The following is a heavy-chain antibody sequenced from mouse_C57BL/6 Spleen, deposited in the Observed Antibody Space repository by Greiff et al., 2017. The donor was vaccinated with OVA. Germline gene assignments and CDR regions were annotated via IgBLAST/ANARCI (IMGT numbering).Heavy chain of an antibody. J-gene: IGHJ3*01. D-gene: IGHD1-1*01. V-gene: IGHV1-18*01. CDR2: INPNNGGT. Sequence: EVKLQESGPELVKPGASVKIPCKASGYTFTDYNMDWVKQSHGKSLEWIGDINPNNGGTIYNQKFKGKATLTVDKSSSTAYMELRSLTSEDTAVYYCARGGYYYGSSYWAWFAYWGQGTLVTVSA. CDR1: GYTFTDYN. CDR3: ARGGYYYGSSYWAWFAY.